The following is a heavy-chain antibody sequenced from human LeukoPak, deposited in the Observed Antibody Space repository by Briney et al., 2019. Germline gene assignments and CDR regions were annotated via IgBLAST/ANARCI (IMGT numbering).Heavy chain of an antibody. D-gene: IGHD3-10*01. CDR2: IGYDGSKM. CDR1: GFTFSSYG. V-gene: IGHV3-30*02. J-gene: IGHJ4*02. Sequence: PGGSLRLSCAASGFTFSSYGMHRVRQAPGKGLEWVAFIGYDGSKMYYVDSVKGRFTISRDNSENTLYLQMNSLRTEDPALYYCAKDNRNYYIDYWGQGTLVTVSS. CDR3: AKDNRNYYIDY.